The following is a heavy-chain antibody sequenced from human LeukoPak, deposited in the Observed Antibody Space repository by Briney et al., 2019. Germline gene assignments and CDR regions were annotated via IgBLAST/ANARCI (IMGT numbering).Heavy chain of an antibody. CDR2: INPNSGGT. D-gene: IGHD4-17*01. V-gene: IGHV1-2*02. CDR1: GYTFTVYY. J-gene: IGHJ6*03. CDR3: ARDSDYALRYYMDV. Sequence: ASVTVSCKASGYTFTVYYMHWVRQAPGQGLEWMGWINPNSGGTNYAQKFQGRVTMTRDTSISTAYMELSRLRSDDTAVYYCARDSDYALRYYMDVWGKGTTVTVSS.